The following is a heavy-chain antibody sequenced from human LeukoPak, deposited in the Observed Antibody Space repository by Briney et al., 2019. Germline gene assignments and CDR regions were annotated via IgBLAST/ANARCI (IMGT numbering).Heavy chain of an antibody. J-gene: IGHJ4*02. CDR3: TWMATIFTVDY. D-gene: IGHD5-12*01. CDR2: IRNDRIT. CDR1: GLTFSDAW. Sequence: GESLRLSCVLSGLTFSDAWMSWVRQAPGKGLEWVGRIRNDRITDYAAPVQGRFSISRDNSKNTFYLQMNSPRTEDTGMYFCTWMATIFTVDYWGQGNLVTVSS. V-gene: IGHV3-15*01.